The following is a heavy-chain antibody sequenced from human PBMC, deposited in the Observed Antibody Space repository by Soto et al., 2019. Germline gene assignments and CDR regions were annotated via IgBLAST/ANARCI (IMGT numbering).Heavy chain of an antibody. D-gene: IGHD3-16*01. V-gene: IGHV4-34*01. J-gene: IGHJ5*02. CDR2: INHVGGT. CDR3: VRIRYQLPSSVLWLDP. Sequence: SETLSLTCAVYGGFLSESYWTWIRQPPGKGLEWIGEINHVGGTNYNPSLKSRVTMSVDTSQDQFSLRLISVTAADTAMYFCVRIRYQLPSSVLWLDPWGQGTPVT. CDR1: GGFLSESY.